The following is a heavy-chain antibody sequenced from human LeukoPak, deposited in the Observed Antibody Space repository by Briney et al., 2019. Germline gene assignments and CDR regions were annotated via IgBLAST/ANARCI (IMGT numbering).Heavy chain of an antibody. CDR3: AKQPTSSWYY. CDR1: GFTVSNSY. D-gene: IGHD6-6*01. J-gene: IGHJ4*02. CDR2: ISGSGGST. Sequence: GGSLRLSCAASGFTVSNSYMSWVRQAPGKGLEWVSAISGSGGSTYYADSVKGRFTISRDNSKNTLYLQMNSLRAEDTAVYYCAKQPTSSWYYWGQGTLVTVSS. V-gene: IGHV3-23*01.